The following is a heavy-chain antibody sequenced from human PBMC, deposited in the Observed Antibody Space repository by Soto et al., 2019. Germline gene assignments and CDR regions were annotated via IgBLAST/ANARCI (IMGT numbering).Heavy chain of an antibody. D-gene: IGHD3-3*01. J-gene: IGHJ4*02. CDR1: GFTFSSYA. CDR2: ISYDGSNK. Sequence: GGSLRLSCAASGFTFSSYAMHWVRQAPGKGLEWVAVISYDGSNKYYADSVKGRFTISRDNSKNTLYLQMNSLRAEDTAVYYCARASTSYDFWSGYHTEFDYWGQGTLVTVSS. V-gene: IGHV3-30-3*01. CDR3: ARASTSYDFWSGYHTEFDY.